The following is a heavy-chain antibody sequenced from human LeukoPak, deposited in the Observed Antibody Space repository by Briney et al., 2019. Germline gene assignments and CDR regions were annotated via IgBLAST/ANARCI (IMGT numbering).Heavy chain of an antibody. CDR1: GDSASTNDVV. CDR2: TYYTSKWSN. D-gene: IGHD1-14*01. Sequence: SQTLSLTCAIYGDSASTNDVVWNWVRQSPSRGLEWLGRTYYTSKWSNDYALSVKGLLTINPDTSKNQFALHMSSVPPDVSAFYYCARYNRGVWRSIDIWGQSTMVPVSS. V-gene: IGHV6-1*01. CDR3: ARYNRGVWRSIDI. J-gene: IGHJ3*02.